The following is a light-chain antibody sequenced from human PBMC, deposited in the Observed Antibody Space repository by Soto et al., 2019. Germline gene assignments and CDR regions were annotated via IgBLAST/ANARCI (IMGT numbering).Light chain of an antibody. CDR3: SAYTVSRTYV. CDR1: SSDVGAYNF. CDR2: NVY. Sequence: QSALTRPASVSGCPGQSITISCTGTSSDVGAYNFVSWHQQHPGKAPKLMIYNVYDRPSGISYRFSGSKSGNTASLTISGLQGEDEADYYCSAYTVSRTYVFGTGTKVTVL. V-gene: IGLV2-14*03. J-gene: IGLJ1*01.